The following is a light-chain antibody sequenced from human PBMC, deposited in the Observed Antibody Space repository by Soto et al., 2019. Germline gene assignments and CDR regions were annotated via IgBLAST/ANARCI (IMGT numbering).Light chain of an antibody. V-gene: IGKV3-11*01. CDR2: DAS. J-gene: IGKJ4*01. CDR1: QSVSSY. Sequence: EIVLTQSPATLSLSPGERATLSCRASQSVSSYLAWYQQKPGQAPRLLIYDASNRATGIPARFSGSGSGADFTLTISSLEPEDLGVYYCQQRSNWPPVTFGGGTKVDIK. CDR3: QQRSNWPPVT.